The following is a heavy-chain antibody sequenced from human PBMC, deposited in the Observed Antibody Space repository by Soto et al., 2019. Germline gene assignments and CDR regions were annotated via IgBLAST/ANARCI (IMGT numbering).Heavy chain of an antibody. CDR1: GYTFTSYG. D-gene: IGHD2-2*01. V-gene: IGHV1-18*04. Sequence: QVQLVQSGAEVKKPGASVKVSCKASGYTFTSYGISWVRPAPGQGLEWMGWISAYNGNTNYAQKLQGRVTMTTDTSTSTAYIERRSLRSDDTAVYYCARGYCSSTSCAWEDNWFYPWGQGTLVTVSS. CDR2: ISAYNGNT. J-gene: IGHJ5*02. CDR3: ARGYCSSTSCAWEDNWFYP.